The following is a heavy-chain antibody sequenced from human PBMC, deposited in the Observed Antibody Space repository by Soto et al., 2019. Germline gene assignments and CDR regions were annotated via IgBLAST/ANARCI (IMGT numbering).Heavy chain of an antibody. CDR2: LYYTGST. CDR1: GGSIGSSSYY. CDR3: ARLAYSSSSGMDV. Sequence: PSETLSLTCSVSGGSIGSSSYYFGWIRQPPGKGLEWIGSLYYTGSTYYNPSLKSRVTISVDTSKNQFSLKLSSVTAADTAVYYCARLAYSSSSGMDVWGQGTTVTVSS. J-gene: IGHJ6*02. V-gene: IGHV4-39*01. D-gene: IGHD6-13*01.